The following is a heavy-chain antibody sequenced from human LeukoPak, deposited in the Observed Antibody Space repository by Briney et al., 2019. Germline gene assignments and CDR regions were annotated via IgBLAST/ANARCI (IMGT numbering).Heavy chain of an antibody. V-gene: IGHV3-21*01. CDR1: GFTFSSYS. J-gene: IGHJ6*04. CDR3: ARGVCGSTSCYMDV. Sequence: PGGSLRLSCAASGFTFSSYSMNWVRQAPGKGLEWVSSISSSSSYIYYADSVKGRFTISRDNAKNSLYLQMNSLRAEDTAVYYCARGVCGSTSCYMDVWGKGTTVTISS. CDR2: ISSSSSYI. D-gene: IGHD2-2*01.